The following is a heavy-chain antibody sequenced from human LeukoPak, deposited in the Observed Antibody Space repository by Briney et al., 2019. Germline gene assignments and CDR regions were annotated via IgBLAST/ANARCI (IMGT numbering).Heavy chain of an antibody. D-gene: IGHD3-3*01. V-gene: IGHV1-8*01. CDR1: GYTFTSYD. J-gene: IGHJ6*02. CDR3: ARFAVLRFLEWLPVLRGMDV. Sequence: ASVKVSCKASGYTFTSYDINWVRQATGQGLEWMGWINPNSGNTGYAQKFQGRVTMTRNTSISTAYMGLSSLRSEDTAVYYCARFAVLRFLEWLPVLRGMDVWGQGTTVTVSS. CDR2: INPNSGNT.